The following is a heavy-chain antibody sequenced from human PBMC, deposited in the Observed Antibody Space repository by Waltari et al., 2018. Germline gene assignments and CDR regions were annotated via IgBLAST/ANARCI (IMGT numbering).Heavy chain of an antibody. D-gene: IGHD3-3*01. CDR2: IKPDGGEK. CDR1: GFTFSSDW. Sequence: EVQLVVSGGGLVRPGGSLRLSCAASGFTFSSDWMSWVRQAPGKGVEFVANIKPDGGEKFYADSVKGRFTISRDNARNSLYLQMTSLRVEDTAVYYCARFGVEAGLDGWGQGTLVTVSS. CDR3: ARFGVEAGLDG. J-gene: IGHJ4*02. V-gene: IGHV3-7*01.